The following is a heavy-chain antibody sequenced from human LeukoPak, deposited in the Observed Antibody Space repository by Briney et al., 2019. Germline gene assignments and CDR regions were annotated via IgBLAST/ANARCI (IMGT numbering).Heavy chain of an antibody. D-gene: IGHD2-15*01. J-gene: IGHJ4*02. CDR2: IYYSGGT. Sequence: SEALSVTCRVSGGSINNYYWSWIRQPPGKGLEWIGYIYYSGGTNYNPSLKSRVTISVDTSKNQFSLKLTSVTAADTAVYYCARAGTHPRCSGGRCYTLDYWGQGTLVTVSS. CDR1: GGSINNYY. V-gene: IGHV4-59*08. CDR3: ARAGTHPRCSGGRCYTLDY.